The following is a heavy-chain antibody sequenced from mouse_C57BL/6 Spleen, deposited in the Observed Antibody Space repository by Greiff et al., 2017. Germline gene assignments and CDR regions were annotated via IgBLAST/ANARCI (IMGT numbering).Heavy chain of an antibody. CDR2: ISDGGSYT. V-gene: IGHV5-4*01. Sequence: EVQLVESGGGLVKPGGSLKLSCAASGFTFSSYAMSWVRQTPEKRLEWVATISDGGSYTDSPDNVKGRFTISRDNAKNNLYLQMSHLKSEDTAMYYCARDHDEGWFAYWGQGTLVTVSA. CDR1: GFTFSSYA. J-gene: IGHJ3*01. CDR3: ARDHDEGWFAY.